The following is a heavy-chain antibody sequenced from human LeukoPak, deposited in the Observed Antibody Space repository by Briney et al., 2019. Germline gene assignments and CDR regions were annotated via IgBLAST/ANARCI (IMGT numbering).Heavy chain of an antibody. J-gene: IGHJ4*02. Sequence: SETLSLTCTVSGASFISYYWTWIRQPAGKGLEWIGRIYTSGNTNYIPSLKSRVTMSVDTSKNQFSLKLTSVTAADTAVYYCARDLEAAGYFDNWGQGTLVTVSS. CDR1: GASFISYY. CDR3: ARDLEAAGYFDN. V-gene: IGHV4-4*07. D-gene: IGHD6-13*01. CDR2: IYTSGNT.